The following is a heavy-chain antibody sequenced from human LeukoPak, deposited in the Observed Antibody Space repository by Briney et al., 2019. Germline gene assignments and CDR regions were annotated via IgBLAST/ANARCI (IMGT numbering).Heavy chain of an antibody. CDR2: INPNSGGT. CDR3: ARDSGTVTSNYYYYYMDV. Sequence: ASVKVSCKASGYTFTGYYMHWVRQAPGQGLEWMGWINPNSGGTNYAQKFQGRLTMTMDTSINTAYMELSRLRSDDTAVYYCARDSGTVTSNYYYYYMDVWGKGTTVTISS. CDR1: GYTFTGYY. J-gene: IGHJ6*03. V-gene: IGHV1-2*02. D-gene: IGHD4-17*01.